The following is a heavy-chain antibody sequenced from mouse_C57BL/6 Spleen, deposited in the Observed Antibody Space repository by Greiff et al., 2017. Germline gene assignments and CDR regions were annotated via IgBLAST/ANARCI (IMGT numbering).Heavy chain of an antibody. J-gene: IGHJ2*01. CDR3: ARDYYDYDGYFDY. Sequence: EVKLMESGPGLVKPSQSLSLTCSVTGYSITSGYYWNWIRQFPGNKLEWMGYISYDGSNNYNPSLKNRISITRDTSKNQFFLKLNSVTTEDTATYYCARDYYDYDGYFDYWGQGTTLTVSS. CDR1: GYSITSGYY. CDR2: ISYDGSN. D-gene: IGHD2-4*01. V-gene: IGHV3-6*01.